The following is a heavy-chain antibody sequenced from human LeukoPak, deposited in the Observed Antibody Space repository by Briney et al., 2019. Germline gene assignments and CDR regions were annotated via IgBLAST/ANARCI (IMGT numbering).Heavy chain of an antibody. CDR1: GGSISSHY. CDR2: IYYSGST. Sequence: PSETLSLTCTVSGGSISSHYWSWIRQPPGKGLEWIGYIYYSGSTNYNPSLKSRVTISVDASKNQFSLKLSSVTAADTAVYYCARVEGQLVCDYWGQGTLVTVSS. V-gene: IGHV4-59*11. J-gene: IGHJ4*02. CDR3: ARVEGQLVCDY. D-gene: IGHD6-6*01.